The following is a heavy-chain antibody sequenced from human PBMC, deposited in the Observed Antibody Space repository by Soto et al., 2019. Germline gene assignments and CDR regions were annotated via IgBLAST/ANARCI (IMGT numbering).Heavy chain of an antibody. Sequence: QVQLVESRAEVKKPGSSVKVSCKASGGTFSSYAISWVRQAPGQGLEWMGGISPIFGTANYAQKFQGRVTITADESTSKAYMELSSLRSEDTAVYYCARVLEDRAAMLPYYYYYYGMDVWGQGTTVTVSS. CDR3: ARVLEDRAAMLPYYYYYYGMDV. CDR2: ISPIFGTA. J-gene: IGHJ6*02. D-gene: IGHD5-18*01. V-gene: IGHV1-69*01. CDR1: GGTFSSYA.